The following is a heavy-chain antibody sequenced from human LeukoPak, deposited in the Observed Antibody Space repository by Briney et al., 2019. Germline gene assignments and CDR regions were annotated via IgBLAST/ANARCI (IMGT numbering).Heavy chain of an antibody. D-gene: IGHD3-3*01. CDR1: GGSFSGYY. CDR2: INHSGST. CDR3: ARVRGTIFGVVGPRGSVWSV. V-gene: IGHV4-34*01. Sequence: SETLSLTRAVYGGSFSGYYWSWISQPPGKGLGWIGEINHSGSTNYNPSLKSRVTLSVDTSKNQFSLKLSSVTAAETAVYYCARVRGTIFGVVGPRGSVWSVWGQGTTVTVSS. J-gene: IGHJ6*02.